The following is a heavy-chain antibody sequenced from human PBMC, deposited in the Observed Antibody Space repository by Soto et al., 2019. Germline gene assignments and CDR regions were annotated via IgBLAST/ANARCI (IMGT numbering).Heavy chain of an antibody. CDR2: ISYDGSNK. J-gene: IGHJ4*02. D-gene: IGHD2-2*02. Sequence: GGSLRLSCAASGFTFSSYGMHWVRQAPGKGLEWVAVISYDGSNKYYADSVKGRFTISRDNSKNTLYLQLNSLRAEDTAVYYCAKGIPFDYWGQGTLVTVSS. V-gene: IGHV3-30*18. CDR1: GFTFSSYG. CDR3: AKGIPFDY.